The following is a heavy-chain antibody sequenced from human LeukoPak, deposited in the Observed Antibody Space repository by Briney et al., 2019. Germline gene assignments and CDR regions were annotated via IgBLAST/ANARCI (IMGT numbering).Heavy chain of an antibody. CDR2: IGNSGSII. CDR1: GFTFSDYY. D-gene: IGHD3-16*01. V-gene: IGHV3-11*01. J-gene: IGHJ6*03. CDR3: AKDGSWGDYRFYFYMDV. Sequence: GGSLRLSCAASGFTFSDYYMSWIRQAPGKGLEGVSYIGNSGSIIYYADSVKGRFTISRDNAKNSLWLEMNSLRAEDTAVYYCAKDGSWGDYRFYFYMDVWGKGTTVTVSS.